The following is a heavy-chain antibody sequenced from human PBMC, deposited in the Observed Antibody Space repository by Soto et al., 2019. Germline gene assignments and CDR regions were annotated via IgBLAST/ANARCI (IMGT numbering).Heavy chain of an antibody. D-gene: IGHD3-22*01. J-gene: IGHJ3*01. CDR1: GFNVTNTY. Sequence: GSLRLSCAVSGFNVTNTYMSWVRQAPGKGLEWVSVIYRGFSTFYADSVKGRFTISRDDSKNTVSLQMNSLRAEDTAVYYCARRDGFYASSGYFGFWGQGTMVTVSS. CDR2: IYRGFST. CDR3: ARRDGFYASSGYFGF. V-gene: IGHV3-53*01.